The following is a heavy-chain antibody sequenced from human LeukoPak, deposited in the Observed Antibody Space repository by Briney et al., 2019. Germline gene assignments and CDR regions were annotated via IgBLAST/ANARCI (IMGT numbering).Heavy chain of an antibody. J-gene: IGHJ4*02. V-gene: IGHV3-23*01. CDR3: AKGSSSSRPYYFDY. Sequence: PGGSLRPSCAASGFSFRNYAMGWVRQAPGKGLDWVSAITDSGDDTYHADSVKGRFTISRDNSKNTLFFQMSSLRVEDTAVYYCAKGSSSSRPYYFDYWGQGTLVTVSS. D-gene: IGHD6-6*01. CDR2: ITDSGDDT. CDR1: GFSFRNYA.